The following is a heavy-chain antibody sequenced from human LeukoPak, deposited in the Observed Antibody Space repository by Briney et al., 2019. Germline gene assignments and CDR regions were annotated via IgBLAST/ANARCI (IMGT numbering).Heavy chain of an antibody. Sequence: ASVKVSCKASGYTFTSYAMHWVRQAPGQRLEWMGWINAGNGDTKYSQKFQGRVTITRDTSASTAYMELSSLRSEDTAVYYCARGMAVAGTAVNYFDYWGQGTLVTVSS. V-gene: IGHV1-3*01. CDR1: GYTFTSYA. CDR3: ARGMAVAGTAVNYFDY. CDR2: INAGNGDT. D-gene: IGHD6-19*01. J-gene: IGHJ4*02.